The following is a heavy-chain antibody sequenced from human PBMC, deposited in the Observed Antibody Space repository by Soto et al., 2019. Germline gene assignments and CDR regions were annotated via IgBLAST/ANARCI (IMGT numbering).Heavy chain of an antibody. CDR2: VSYSGST. D-gene: IGHD3-22*01. J-gene: IGHJ6*02. Sequence: PSETLSLTCTVSGGSISNYYWSWIRQSPGKGLEWIGYVSYSGSTSYNPSLESRVTISVDTSKKQFSLTPTSVTAADTALYYCARLTAVNYYDSSGPFYFYGLDVWGQGTTVTVSS. CDR3: ARLTAVNYYDSSGPFYFYGLDV. V-gene: IGHV4-59*08. CDR1: GGSISNYY.